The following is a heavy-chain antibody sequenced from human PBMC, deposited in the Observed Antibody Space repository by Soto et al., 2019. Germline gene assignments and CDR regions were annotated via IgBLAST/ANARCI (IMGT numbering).Heavy chain of an antibody. V-gene: IGHV3-7*01. D-gene: IGHD2-2*01. Sequence: AASGFTFSSYWMSWVRQAPGKGLEWVANIKQDGSEKYYVDSVKGRFTISRDNAKNSLYLQMNSLRAEDTAVYYCARDLNIVLVPAALRSYYYYYGMDVWGQGTTVTVSS. J-gene: IGHJ6*02. CDR1: GFTFSSYW. CDR2: IKQDGSEK. CDR3: ARDLNIVLVPAALRSYYYYYGMDV.